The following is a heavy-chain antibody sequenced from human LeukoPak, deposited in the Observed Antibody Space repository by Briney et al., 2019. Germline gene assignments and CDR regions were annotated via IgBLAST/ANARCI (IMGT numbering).Heavy chain of an antibody. CDR1: GGSISSYY. V-gene: IGHV4-59*01. CDR3: ARLYCSSTSCYFDY. D-gene: IGHD2-2*01. CDR2: IYYSGST. J-gene: IGHJ4*02. Sequence: SETLSLTCTVSGGSISSYYWSWIRQPPGKGLEWIGYIYYSGSTNYNPSLKSRVTISVDTSKNQFSLKLSSVTAADTAVYYCARLYCSSTSCYFDYWGQGTLVTVSS.